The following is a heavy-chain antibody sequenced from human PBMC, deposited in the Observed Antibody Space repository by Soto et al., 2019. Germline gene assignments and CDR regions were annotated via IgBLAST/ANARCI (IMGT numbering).Heavy chain of an antibody. V-gene: IGHV3-33*01. CDR2: IWYDGSNK. J-gene: IGHJ5*02. CDR3: ARGRDIVVVVAASPPLDWFAP. D-gene: IGHD2-15*01. CDR1: GLTFSSYG. Sequence: QVQLVESGGGVIQPGRSLRLSCAASGLTFSSYGMHWVRQAPGKGLEWVAVIWYDGSNKYYADSVKGRFTISRDNSKNTLYLEMNSLRVEDTAVYYCARGRDIVVVVAASPPLDWFAPWGQGTLVNVSS.